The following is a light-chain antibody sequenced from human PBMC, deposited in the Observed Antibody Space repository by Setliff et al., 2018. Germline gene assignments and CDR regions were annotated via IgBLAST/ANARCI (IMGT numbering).Light chain of an antibody. Sequence: QAVVTQEPSLTVSPGGTVTLTCASSTGPVTSGHYPYWFQQRPGQAPRTLIYDTSIKLSSTPARFSGSLLGGKAALTLSDAQPEDEAVYFCSFAFSGQGLFGGGTKVTVL. CDR1: TGPVTSGHY. V-gene: IGLV7-46*01. J-gene: IGLJ2*01. CDR3: SFAFSGQGL. CDR2: DTS.